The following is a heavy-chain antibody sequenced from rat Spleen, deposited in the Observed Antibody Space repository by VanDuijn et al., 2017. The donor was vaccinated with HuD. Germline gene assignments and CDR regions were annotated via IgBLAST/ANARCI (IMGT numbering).Heavy chain of an antibody. Sequence: EVQLVESGGGLVQPGRSLKLSCAASGFTFSDYYMAWVRQAPTKGLEWVASISYDSSNTYYRDSVKGRFTISRDNAKSSLYLQMDSLRSEDTATYYCTTYGGLRNWFAYWGQGTLVTVSS. J-gene: IGHJ3*01. CDR2: ISYDSSNT. D-gene: IGHD4-1*01. CDR1: GFTFSDYY. CDR3: TTYGGLRNWFAY. V-gene: IGHV5-20*01.